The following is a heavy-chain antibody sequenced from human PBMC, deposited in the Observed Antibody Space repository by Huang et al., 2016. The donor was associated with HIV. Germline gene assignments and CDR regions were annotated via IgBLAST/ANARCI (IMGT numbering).Heavy chain of an antibody. Sequence: EVHLLESGGGLVKPGGSLRLSCAASGFSFSSSAMSWVRQAPGGGLEWVSTVSNSASSRHYSDSVRGRFTISRDNSKDTLYLQMNSLRAEDTALYYCAKDLVTYDSSGSVWGQGTLVTVSS. V-gene: IGHV3-23*01. CDR2: VSNSASSR. D-gene: IGHD3-22*01. J-gene: IGHJ4*02. CDR3: AKDLVTYDSSGSV. CDR1: GFSFSSSA.